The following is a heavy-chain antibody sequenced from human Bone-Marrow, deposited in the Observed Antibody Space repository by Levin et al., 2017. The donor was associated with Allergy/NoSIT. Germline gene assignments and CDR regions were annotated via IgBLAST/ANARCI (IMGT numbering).Heavy chain of an antibody. J-gene: IGHJ6*02. Sequence: GESLKISCKASGYTFTGYDINWVRQASGKGLEWLGWMNTNSGNTGYAQKFQGRVTMTRDTSTRTAYVELSSLTSEDSAVYYCARVRIEVSGTGRDAQIYYYGLDVWGQGTTVTVSS. CDR1: GYTFTGYD. D-gene: IGHD6-19*01. CDR3: ARVRIEVSGTGRDAQIYYYGLDV. V-gene: IGHV1-8*01. CDR2: MNTNSGNT.